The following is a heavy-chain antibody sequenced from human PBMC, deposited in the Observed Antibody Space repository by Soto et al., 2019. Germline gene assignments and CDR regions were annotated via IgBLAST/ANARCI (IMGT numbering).Heavy chain of an antibody. Sequence: SGPALGYPTQTLALTCTFSGFSLSTGGMGVGWIRQPPGKALEWLALIYWDGDRRYRPSLMSRLTIAKDTSKNQVVPTMTNMDPVDTATYYCVHSRCGGDCLQSCSSHYYYGMDIWGQGTTVTVSS. CDR3: VHSRCGGDCLQSCSSHYYYGMDI. J-gene: IGHJ6*02. CDR2: IYWDGDR. V-gene: IGHV2-5*02. CDR1: GFSLSTGGMG. D-gene: IGHD2-21*02.